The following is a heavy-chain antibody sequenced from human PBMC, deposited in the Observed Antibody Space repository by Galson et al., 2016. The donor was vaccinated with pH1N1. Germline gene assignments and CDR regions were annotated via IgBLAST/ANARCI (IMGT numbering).Heavy chain of an antibody. J-gene: IGHJ3*02. CDR2: MYYSGSS. CDR1: GDSISSSSYY. V-gene: IGHV4-39*01. Sequence: SETLSLTCTVSGDSISSSSYYWGWIRQPPGKGLEWIGSMYYSGSSYYNPSLKSRVTLSVDTSRNQFSLKLSSVTAADTAVYYCARTRGFDAFDIWGQGTMVTVSS. CDR3: ARTRGFDAFDI. D-gene: IGHD3-10*01.